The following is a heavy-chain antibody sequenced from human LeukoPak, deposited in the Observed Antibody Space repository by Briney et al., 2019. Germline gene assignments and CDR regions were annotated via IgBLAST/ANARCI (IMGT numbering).Heavy chain of an antibody. J-gene: IGHJ4*02. CDR2: IIPIFGTA. CDR1: GGTFSSYA. V-gene: IGHV1-69*05. D-gene: IGHD4/OR15-4a*01. CDR3: AVAKDGHGTIRFDY. Sequence: GASVMVSCKASGGTFSSYAISWVRQAPGQGLEWMGRIIPIFGTANYAQKFQGRVTITTDESTSTAYMELSSLRSEDTAVYYCAVAKDGHGTIRFDYWGQGTLVTVSS.